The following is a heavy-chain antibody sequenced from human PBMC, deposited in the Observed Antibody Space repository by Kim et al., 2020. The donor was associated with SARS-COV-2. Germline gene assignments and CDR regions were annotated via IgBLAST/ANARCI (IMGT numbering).Heavy chain of an antibody. J-gene: IGHJ4*02. D-gene: IGHD6-13*01. Sequence: NTTPPLKSRVTISVDTSKSQFSLKLGSVTAADTAVYYCAREVAAAGPFDYWGQGTLVTVSS. CDR3: AREVAAAGPFDY. V-gene: IGHV4-59*01.